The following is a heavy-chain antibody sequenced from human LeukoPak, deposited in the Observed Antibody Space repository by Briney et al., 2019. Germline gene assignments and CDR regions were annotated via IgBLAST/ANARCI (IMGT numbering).Heavy chain of an antibody. Sequence: GGPLRLSCAASVFTFDDYTMHWVRQATGRGLEWVSHISWDDVSTYYADSVKGRFTISRDNSKNSLYLQMNSLRTEDTALYYCAKDDQTYCSTTSCYGGAFDYWGQGTLVTVSS. CDR2: ISWDDVST. V-gene: IGHV3-43*01. J-gene: IGHJ4*02. D-gene: IGHD2-2*01. CDR3: AKDDQTYCSTTSCYGGAFDY. CDR1: VFTFDDYT.